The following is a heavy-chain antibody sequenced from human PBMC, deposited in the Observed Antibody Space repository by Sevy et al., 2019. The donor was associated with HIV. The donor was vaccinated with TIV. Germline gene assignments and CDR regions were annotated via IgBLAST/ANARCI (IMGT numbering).Heavy chain of an antibody. CDR2: ISHDERYK. CDR1: GFSFSNYD. J-gene: IGHJ4*02. CDR3: ARLVSCGGDCYYLDS. D-gene: IGHD2-21*02. Sequence: GGSLRLSCAASGFSFSNYDMHWVRQAPGKGLDWVAVISHDERYKNYAESVKGGFTISRDNFKNTLFLQMDSLRPEDMAVYFCARLVSCGGDCYYLDSWGQGALVTVSS. V-gene: IGHV3-30*01.